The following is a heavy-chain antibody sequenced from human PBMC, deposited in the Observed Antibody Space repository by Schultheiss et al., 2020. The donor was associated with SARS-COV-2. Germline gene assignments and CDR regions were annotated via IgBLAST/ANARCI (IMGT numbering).Heavy chain of an antibody. CDR3: ARAKLVRGWFDP. Sequence: KISCKASGYTFTGYYMHWVRQAPGQGLEWMGWINPNSGGTNYAQKFQGRVTMTRDTSISTAYMELSRLRSDDTAVYYCARAKLVRGWFDPWGQGTLVTVSS. CDR2: INPNSGGT. J-gene: IGHJ5*02. V-gene: IGHV1-2*02. CDR1: GYTFTGYY. D-gene: IGHD6-6*01.